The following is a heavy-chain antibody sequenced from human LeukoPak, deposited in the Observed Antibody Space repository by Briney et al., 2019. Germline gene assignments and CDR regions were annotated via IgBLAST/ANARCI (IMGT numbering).Heavy chain of an antibody. V-gene: IGHV4-39*01. Sequence: WIWIIYYSGSTYYTPSLKSRITISVDTCKNQFSLKLSSVTAADTAVYYCARHGIAAADFDYWGQGTLVTVSS. CDR2: IYYSGST. J-gene: IGHJ4*02. CDR3: ARHGIAAADFDY. D-gene: IGHD6-13*01.